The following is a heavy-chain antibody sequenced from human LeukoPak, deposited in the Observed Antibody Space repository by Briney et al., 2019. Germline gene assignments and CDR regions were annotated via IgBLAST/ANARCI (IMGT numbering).Heavy chain of an antibody. CDR1: GGSFSGYY. Sequence: SETLSLTCAVYGGSFSGYYWSWIRQPPGKGLEWIGEIHHSGSTNCNPSLKSRVTISVGTSKNQFSLKLNSVTAADTAVYYCARGLYYYDSSGYYSYWGQGTLVTVSS. CDR2: IHHSGST. D-gene: IGHD3-22*01. J-gene: IGHJ4*02. CDR3: ARGLYYYDSSGYYSY. V-gene: IGHV4-34*01.